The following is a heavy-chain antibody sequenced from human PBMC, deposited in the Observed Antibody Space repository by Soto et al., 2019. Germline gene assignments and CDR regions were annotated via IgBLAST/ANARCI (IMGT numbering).Heavy chain of an antibody. CDR1: GYSFTSYW. J-gene: IGHJ4*02. Sequence: PGESLKISCKGSGYSFTSYWIGWVRQMPGKGLEWMGIIYPGDSDTRYSPSFQGQVTISADKSISTAYLQWSSLKASDTAMYYCARQGSDTAMVKGSFDYWGQGTLVTVSS. CDR3: ARQGSDTAMVKGSFDY. D-gene: IGHD5-18*01. V-gene: IGHV5-51*01. CDR2: IYPGDSDT.